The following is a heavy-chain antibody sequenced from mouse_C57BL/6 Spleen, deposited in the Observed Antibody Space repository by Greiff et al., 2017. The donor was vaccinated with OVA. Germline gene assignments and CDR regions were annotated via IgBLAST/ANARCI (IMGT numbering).Heavy chain of an antibody. V-gene: IGHV1-50*01. Sequence: QVQLQQPGAELVKPGASVKLSCKAPGYTFTSYWMQWVKQRPGQGLEWIGEIDPSDSYTNYNQKFKGKATLTVDTSSSTAYMQRSSLTSEDSAVDYCARKDYGYAMDYWGQGTSVTVSS. D-gene: IGHD1-1*01. CDR1: GYTFTSYW. CDR2: IDPSDSYT. J-gene: IGHJ4*01. CDR3: ARKDYGYAMDY.